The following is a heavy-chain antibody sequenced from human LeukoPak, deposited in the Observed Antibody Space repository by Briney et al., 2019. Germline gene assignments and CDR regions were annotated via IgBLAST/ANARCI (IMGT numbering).Heavy chain of an antibody. V-gene: IGHV3-7*01. D-gene: IGHD1-26*01. CDR3: ARTPGPSGSYYYYFYMDV. CDR1: GFTFSSYW. CDR2: INQDGSEK. J-gene: IGHJ6*03. Sequence: GGSLRLSCAASGFTFSSYWMSWVRQAPGKGLEWVANINQDGSEKFYVDSVKGRFTISRDNAKNSLYLQMNSLRADDTAVYYCARTPGPSGSYYYYFYMDVWGKGTTVTVSS.